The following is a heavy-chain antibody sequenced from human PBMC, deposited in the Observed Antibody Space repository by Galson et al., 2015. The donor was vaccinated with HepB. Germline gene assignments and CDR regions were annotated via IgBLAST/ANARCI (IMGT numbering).Heavy chain of an antibody. J-gene: IGHJ4*02. V-gene: IGHV3-33*08. CDR1: GFTFSSYG. Sequence: SLRLSCAASGFTFSSYGMHWVRQAPGKGLEWVAVIWYDGSNKYYADSVKGRFTISRDNSKNTLYLQMNSLRAEDTAVYYCARRRRPYWGGDCYLDYWGQGTLVTVSS. D-gene: IGHD2-21*02. CDR3: ARRRRPYWGGDCYLDY. CDR2: IWYDGSNK.